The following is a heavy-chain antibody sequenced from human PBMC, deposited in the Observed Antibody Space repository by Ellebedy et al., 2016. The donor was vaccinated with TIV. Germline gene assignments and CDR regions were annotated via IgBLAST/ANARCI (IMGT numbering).Heavy chain of an antibody. CDR2: INSDGSST. CDR3: VRGGLPAAGDY. V-gene: IGHV3-74*01. J-gene: IGHJ4*02. D-gene: IGHD6-13*01. Sequence: GGSLRLSCAASAFTFSSYWMHWVRQAPGKGLVWVSRINSDGSSTSYADSVKGRFTTSRDNAKNTLYLQMNSLRAEDTAVYYCVRGGLPAAGDYWGQGTLVTVSS. CDR1: AFTFSSYW.